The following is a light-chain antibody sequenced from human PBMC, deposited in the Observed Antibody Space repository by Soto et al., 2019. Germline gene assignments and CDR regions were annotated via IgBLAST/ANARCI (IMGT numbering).Light chain of an antibody. CDR3: HQDGSSPYT. CDR2: GSS. Sequence: EIVMTQSPATLSLSPGERATLSCRASKSVCSGFSAWYQQTPDQAPRLLIYGSSSRATGIPDRFSGSGSGTEFTLTISRLEPEDFAVYYCHQDGSSPYTFGQGTKLEIK. V-gene: IGKV3-20*01. J-gene: IGKJ2*01. CDR1: KSVCSGF.